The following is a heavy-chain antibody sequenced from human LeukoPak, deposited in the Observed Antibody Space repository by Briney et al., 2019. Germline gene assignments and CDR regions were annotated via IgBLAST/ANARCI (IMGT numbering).Heavy chain of an antibody. J-gene: IGHJ3*02. CDR3: ARDIDYYGSSGPEGDAFDI. D-gene: IGHD3-22*01. CDR2: IIPILGIA. Sequence: SLKVSCKASGGTVSSYAISWGRQAPGQGREWMGRIIPILGIANDAQKLQGRVTITAENTTSTAYMELSSLRSEDAAVYYCARDIDYYGSSGPEGDAFDIWGQGTMVTVSS. CDR1: GGTVSSYA. V-gene: IGHV1-69*04.